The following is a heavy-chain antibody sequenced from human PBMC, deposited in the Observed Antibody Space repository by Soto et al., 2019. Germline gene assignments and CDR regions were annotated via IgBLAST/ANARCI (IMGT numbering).Heavy chain of an antibody. CDR1: GGSISSYY. CDR2: MYYVGRT. J-gene: IGHJ5*02. Sequence: SETLSLTCTVSGGSISSYYWSWIRQPPGKGLEWMGYMYYVGRTNYNPSRKSLGTISLDTSNKEVSLKLSSVTAADTAVYLCARGKTQTSMVRSSRGPGFEPWSKGTLGSGSS. D-gene: IGHD2-15*01. CDR3: ARGKTQTSMVRSSRGPGFEP. V-gene: IGHV4-59*08.